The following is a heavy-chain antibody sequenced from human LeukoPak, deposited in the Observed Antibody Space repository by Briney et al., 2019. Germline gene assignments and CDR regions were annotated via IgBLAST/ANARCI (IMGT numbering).Heavy chain of an antibody. D-gene: IGHD2-15*01. CDR3: TTGGYRHFSTCHGNDY. Sequence: GGSLRLSCAASGFTFSNAWMSWVRQAPGKGLEWVGLIKSKTDGGTTDYAPPVKGRFTISRDDSKNTLYLQMNSLNIEDTAVYYCTTGGYRHFSTCHGNDYWGQGTLVTVSS. V-gene: IGHV3-15*01. CDR1: GFTFSNAW. CDR2: IKSKTDGGTT. J-gene: IGHJ4*02.